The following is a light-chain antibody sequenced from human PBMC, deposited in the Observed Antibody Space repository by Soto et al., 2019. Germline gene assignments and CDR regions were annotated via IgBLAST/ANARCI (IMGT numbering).Light chain of an antibody. CDR1: SADIGAYDH. CDR2: DVS. Sequence: ALTQPASVSGSPGRSISISCAGTSADIGAYDHVSWYQQHPGKAPKLTIYDVSSRPSGVSNRFSGSKSANTASLTIFGLQAEDEADYFCSSYTDFSLYVFGTGTKVTVL. CDR3: SSYTDFSLYV. J-gene: IGLJ1*01. V-gene: IGLV2-14*01.